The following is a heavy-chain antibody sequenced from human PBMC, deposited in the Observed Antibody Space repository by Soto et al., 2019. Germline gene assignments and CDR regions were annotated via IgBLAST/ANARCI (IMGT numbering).Heavy chain of an antibody. D-gene: IGHD3-22*01. J-gene: IGHJ4*02. V-gene: IGHV3-33*01. Sequence: GGSLRLSCAASGFTFSSYGMHWVRQAPGKGLEWVAVIWYDGSNKYYADSVKGRFTISRDNSKNTLYLQMNSLRAEDTAVYYCARECDPPWGYYDSSVDYWGQGT. CDR3: ARECDPPWGYYDSSVDY. CDR1: GFTFSSYG. CDR2: IWYDGSNK.